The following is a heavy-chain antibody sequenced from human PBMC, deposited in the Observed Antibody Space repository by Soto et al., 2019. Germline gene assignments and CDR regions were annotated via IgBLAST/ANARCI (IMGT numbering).Heavy chain of an antibody. D-gene: IGHD2-15*01. CDR1: GYTFTSDG. CDR2: ITPYNGHT. J-gene: IGHJ4*01. Sequence: ASARVSCRTSGYTFTSDGISWVRQAPGQGLEWMGWITPYNGHTNYAQKLQGRVTMTTDTSTSTAYMELRSLRSEDTAAYYGARVVVGVVAEGLTTLPSVWPDYWG. CDR3: ARVVVGVVAEGLTTLPSVWPDY. V-gene: IGHV1-18*01.